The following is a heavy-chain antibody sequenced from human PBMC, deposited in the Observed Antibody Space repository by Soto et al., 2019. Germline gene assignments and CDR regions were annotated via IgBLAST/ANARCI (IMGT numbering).Heavy chain of an antibody. CDR1: GGSFIGYY. CDR3: ARGYPSYYDILTGYYRGVGWFDP. CDR2: INHSGST. Sequence: SETLSLTCAVYGGSFIGYYCIFIRQPPFKGLEWIGEINHSGSTNYNPSLKSRVTISVDTSKNQFSLKLSSVTAADTAVYYCARGYPSYYDILTGYYRGVGWFDPWGQGTLVTVSS. J-gene: IGHJ5*02. V-gene: IGHV4-34*01. D-gene: IGHD3-9*01.